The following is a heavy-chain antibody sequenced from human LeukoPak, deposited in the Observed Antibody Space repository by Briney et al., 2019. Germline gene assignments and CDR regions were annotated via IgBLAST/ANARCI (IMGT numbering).Heavy chain of an antibody. CDR3: ARVTSGATTLNYYYYFMDV. D-gene: IGHD1-26*01. Sequence: GGSLRLSCVGSGFAFNSYTITWVRQAPGKGLEWVSSITSTSAYRQYADSVRGRFTISRDNAKNSLYLQMNSLGAEDTAVYHCARVTSGATTLNYYYYFMDVWGKGTTVTVSS. CDR2: ITSTSAYR. J-gene: IGHJ6*03. CDR1: GFAFNSYT. V-gene: IGHV3-21*01.